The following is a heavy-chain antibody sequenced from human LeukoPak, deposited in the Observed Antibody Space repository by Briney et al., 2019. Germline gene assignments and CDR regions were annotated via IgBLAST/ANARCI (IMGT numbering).Heavy chain of an antibody. CDR1: GGSISSSSYY. Sequence: SETLSLTCTVSGGSISSSSYYWGWIRQPPGKGLEWIGSIYYSGSTYYNPSLKSRVTISVDTSKNQFSLKLSSVTVADTAVYYCARGDCSSTSCYSVDYWGQGTLVTVSS. CDR3: ARGDCSSTSCYSVDY. J-gene: IGHJ4*02. V-gene: IGHV4-39*01. D-gene: IGHD2-2*02. CDR2: IYYSGST.